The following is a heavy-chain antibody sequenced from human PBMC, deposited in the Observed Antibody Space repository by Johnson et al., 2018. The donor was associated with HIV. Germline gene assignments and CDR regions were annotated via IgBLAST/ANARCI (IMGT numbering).Heavy chain of an antibody. J-gene: IGHJ3*02. CDR2: IGFDGTKS. D-gene: IGHD4-17*01. Sequence: QMLLVESGGGVVQPGGSLRLSCAASGFTFSSYGMHWVRQAPGKGLEWVAFIGFDGTKSYYADSLKGRFTISRDNSKNMLDLQMNSLRAEDTAVYYCAKRFPGGYGDYGAFDIWGQGTMVTVSS. CDR3: AKRFPGGYGDYGAFDI. CDR1: GFTFSSYG. V-gene: IGHV3-30*02.